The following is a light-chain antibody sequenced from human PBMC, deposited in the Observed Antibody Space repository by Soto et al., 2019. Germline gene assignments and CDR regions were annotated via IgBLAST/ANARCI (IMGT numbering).Light chain of an antibody. Sequence: NFMLTQPHSVSESPGKTVTISCTGSSGSIASNYVQWYQQRPGSAPTTVIYEDNQRPSGVPDRFSGSIDSSSNSASLTISGLKTEDEADYYCQSYDSSNHEGVFGGGTKVTVL. V-gene: IGLV6-57*02. CDR1: SGSIASNY. CDR2: EDN. J-gene: IGLJ2*01. CDR3: QSYDSSNHEGV.